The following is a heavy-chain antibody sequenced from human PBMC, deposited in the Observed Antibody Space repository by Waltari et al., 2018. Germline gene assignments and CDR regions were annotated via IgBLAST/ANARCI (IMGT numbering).Heavy chain of an antibody. CDR1: GYSISRGYY. CDR2: IYHSGST. CDR3: ARVTDYSYGLGFDP. J-gene: IGHJ5*02. Sequence: QVQLQESGPGLVKPSETLSLTCAVSGYSISRGYYWGWIRQPPGKGLEWIGSIYHSGSTYYNPSLKSRVTISVDTSKNQFSLKLSSVTAADTAVYYCARVTDYSYGLGFDPWGQGTLVTVSS. D-gene: IGHD3-16*01. V-gene: IGHV4-38-2*01.